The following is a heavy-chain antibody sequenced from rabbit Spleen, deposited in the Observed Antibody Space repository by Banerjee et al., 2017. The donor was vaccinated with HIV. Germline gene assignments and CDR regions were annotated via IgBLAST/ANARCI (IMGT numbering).Heavy chain of an antibody. CDR2: IDTGSSGFT. V-gene: IGHV1S45*01. J-gene: IGHJ6*01. Sequence: QEQLVESGGDLVKPGTSLTLTCTASGFSFSSSYYMCWVRQAPGKGLECIACIDTGSSGFTYFATWAKGRFTCSKTSSTTVTLQMTRLTAADTATYFCARDTSSSFSSYGMDLWGPGTLVTVS. D-gene: IGHD1-1*01. CDR1: GFSFSSSYY. CDR3: ARDTSSSFSSYGMDL.